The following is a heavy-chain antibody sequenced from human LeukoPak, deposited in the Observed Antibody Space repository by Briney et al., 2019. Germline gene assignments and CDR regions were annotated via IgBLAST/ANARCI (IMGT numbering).Heavy chain of an antibody. Sequence: PGRSLRLSCAASGFTFSDYGTQWVRQAPGKGLEWVALISTDGSDKDYADSVKGRFTLSGDNSKNTLYLQMNSLRVEDTAVYYCVIEGTRSWFGEATCGEGTLVTVSS. CDR3: VIEGTRSWFGEAT. D-gene: IGHD3-10*01. CDR1: GFTFSDYG. V-gene: IGHV3-30*03. CDR2: ISTDGSDK. J-gene: IGHJ5*02.